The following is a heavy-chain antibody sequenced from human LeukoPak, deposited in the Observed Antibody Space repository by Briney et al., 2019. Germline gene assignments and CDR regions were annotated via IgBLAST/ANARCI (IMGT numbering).Heavy chain of an antibody. J-gene: IGHJ4*02. CDR1: GYTFTAYF. D-gene: IGHD7-27*01. CDR2: INADSGSP. CDR3: ARDLSSTPNWEFDY. V-gene: IGHV1-2*06. Sequence: ASVKVSCKASGYTFTAYFIHWVRQAAGQGLEWMGRINADSGSPEYPPNFQGRVTMTRDTSISTASMELSRLTPDDTAVYYCARDLSSTPNWEFDYWGQGTLVTVSS.